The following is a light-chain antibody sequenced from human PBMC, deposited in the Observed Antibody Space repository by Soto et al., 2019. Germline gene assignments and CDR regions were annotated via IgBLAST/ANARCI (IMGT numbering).Light chain of an antibody. CDR3: YSWNSNSDTHYV. CDR1: SSDIGASNY. Sequence: QPVLTQPASVSGSPGQSITISCTGTSSDIGASNYVSWYQQHPGQAPKLMISDVNNRPSGISDRFSGSKSGNTASLTISGRQAEDEAAYYCYSWNSNSDTHYVFGTGTKLTVL. CDR2: DVN. J-gene: IGLJ1*01. V-gene: IGLV2-14*03.